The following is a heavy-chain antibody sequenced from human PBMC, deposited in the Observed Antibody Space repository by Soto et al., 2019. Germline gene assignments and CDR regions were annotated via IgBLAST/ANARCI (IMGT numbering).Heavy chain of an antibody. CDR2: ISEDGSRK. CDR3: ARVREDLVLLVALDS. D-gene: IGHD5-12*01. J-gene: IGHJ4*02. Sequence: RRLSCAASGFGFSEYAMHWVRQAPGKGLEWVAVISEDGSRKYYAGSVKGRFTISRDNSKNTMYLQMNSLRPEDTAVYYCARVREDLVLLVALDSWGEGTLVTVSS. V-gene: IGHV3-30*03. CDR1: GFGFSEYA.